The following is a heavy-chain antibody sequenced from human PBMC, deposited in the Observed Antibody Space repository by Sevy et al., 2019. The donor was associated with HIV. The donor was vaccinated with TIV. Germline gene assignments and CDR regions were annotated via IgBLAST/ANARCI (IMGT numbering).Heavy chain of an antibody. Sequence: GGSLRLSCAASGFTFDDYTMHWVRQAPGKGLEWVSLISWDGGSTYYADSEKGRFTISRDNSKNSLYLQMNSLRTEDTALYYCAKDMGITGTTVFDYWGQGTLVTVSS. J-gene: IGHJ4*02. V-gene: IGHV3-43*01. CDR1: GFTFDDYT. CDR3: AKDMGITGTTVFDY. D-gene: IGHD1-20*01. CDR2: ISWDGGST.